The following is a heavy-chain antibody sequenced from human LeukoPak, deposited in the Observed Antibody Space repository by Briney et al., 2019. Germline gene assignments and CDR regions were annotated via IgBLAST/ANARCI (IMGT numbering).Heavy chain of an antibody. J-gene: IGHJ4*02. CDR2: INHSGST. Sequence: PSETLSLTCAVYGGSFNGYYWSWIRQPPGKGLEWIGEINHSGSTNYNPSLKSRVTISVDTSKNQFSLKLSSVTAADTAVYYCASRDSYDSSGYWGQGTLVTVSS. D-gene: IGHD3-22*01. CDR1: GGSFNGYY. CDR3: ASRDSYDSSGY. V-gene: IGHV4-34*01.